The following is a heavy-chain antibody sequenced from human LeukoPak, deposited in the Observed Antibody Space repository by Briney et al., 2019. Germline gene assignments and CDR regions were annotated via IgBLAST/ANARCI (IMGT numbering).Heavy chain of an antibody. D-gene: IGHD2-2*01. CDR1: AGSISSYY. V-gene: IGHV4-59*01. Sequence: PSETLSLTCTVSAGSISSYYWSWIRQPPGKGLEWIGYIYYSGSTNYNPSLKSRVTISVDTSKNQFSLKLSSVTAADTAVYYCARVNGYCSSTSCQYYFDYWGQGTLVTVSS. CDR3: ARVNGYCSSTSCQYYFDY. J-gene: IGHJ4*02. CDR2: IYYSGST.